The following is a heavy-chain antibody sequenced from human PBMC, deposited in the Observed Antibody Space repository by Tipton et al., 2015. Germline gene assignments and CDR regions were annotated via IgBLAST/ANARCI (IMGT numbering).Heavy chain of an antibody. CDR2: VFPSGHT. V-gene: IGHV4-39*01. J-gene: IGHJ4*02. CDR3: ARLGTWLELEY. D-gene: IGHD5-24*01. Sequence: TLSLTCTVSGGSISTSDDYWGWIRQPPGKGLEWIGSVFPSGHTDYNPSLKSRVSISVDTSKNQFSLNLNSVTAADTAVYYCARLGTWLELEYWGQGTLVTVSS. CDR1: GGSISTSDDY.